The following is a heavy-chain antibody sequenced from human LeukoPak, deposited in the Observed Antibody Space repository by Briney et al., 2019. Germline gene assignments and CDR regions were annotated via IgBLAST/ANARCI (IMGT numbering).Heavy chain of an antibody. CDR2: ISSSGSTI. CDR3: ARDRLYGSGRNEWD. CDR1: GFTFSDYY. D-gene: IGHD3-10*01. V-gene: IGHV3-11*01. Sequence: GGSLRLSCAVSGFTFSDYYMSWIRQAPGKGLVWVSSISSSGSTISYADSVKGRFTISRDNAKNSLYLQMNSLRAEDTAVYYCARDRLYGSGRNEWDWGQGTLVTVSS. J-gene: IGHJ4*02.